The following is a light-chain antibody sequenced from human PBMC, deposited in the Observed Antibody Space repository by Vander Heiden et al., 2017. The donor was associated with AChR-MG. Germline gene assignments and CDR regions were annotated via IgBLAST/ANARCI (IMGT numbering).Light chain of an antibody. CDR1: QSVSSSY. CDR2: GAS. J-gene: IGKJ1*01. Sequence: EIVLTQSPGTLSLSPGERATLSCRASQSVSSSYLAWYQQKPGQAPRLLIYGASSRATGIPDRFSGSGSGTDFTLTISRLEPEDFAVYYCQQYGSEPPEWTFGQGTKVEIK. V-gene: IGKV3-20*01. CDR3: QQYGSEPPEWT.